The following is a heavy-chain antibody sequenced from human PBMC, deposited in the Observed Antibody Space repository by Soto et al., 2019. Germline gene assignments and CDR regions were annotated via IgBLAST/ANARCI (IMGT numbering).Heavy chain of an antibody. Sequence: QVQLVQSGAEVKKPGSSVEVSCKASGGTFSSYAINWVRQAPGQGLEWMGGIIPIFATADYAQKFQGRVTITADESTSTADRELSSLRSEDTAVYYCAQCLLGVNYYYGMDVWGQGTTVTVSS. D-gene: IGHD3-16*01. CDR1: GGTFSSYA. CDR3: AQCLLGVNYYYGMDV. J-gene: IGHJ6*02. CDR2: IIPIFATA. V-gene: IGHV1-69*12.